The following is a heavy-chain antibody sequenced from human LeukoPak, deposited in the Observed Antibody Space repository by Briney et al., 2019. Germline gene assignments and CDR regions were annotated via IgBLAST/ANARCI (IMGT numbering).Heavy chain of an antibody. CDR1: GFTFSGSA. CDR2: IRSKANSYAT. Sequence: GGSLRLSCAASGFTFSGSAMHWVRQASGKGLEWVGRIRSKANSYATAYAASVKGRFTISRDDSKNTAYLQMNSLKTEDTAVYYCTRRSGRYSSSFDYWGQGTLVTVSS. CDR3: TRRSGRYSSSFDY. V-gene: IGHV3-73*01. D-gene: IGHD5-18*01. J-gene: IGHJ4*02.